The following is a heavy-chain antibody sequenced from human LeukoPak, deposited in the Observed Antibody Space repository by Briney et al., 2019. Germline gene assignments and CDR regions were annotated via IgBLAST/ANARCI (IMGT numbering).Heavy chain of an antibody. CDR2: ISAYNGNT. D-gene: IGHD3-10*01. CDR3: ARDRRITMVRGYRRALDY. CDR1: GYTFTSYG. J-gene: IGHJ4*02. V-gene: IGHV1-18*01. Sequence: ASVKVSCKASGYTFTSYGISWVRQAPGQGLEWMGWISAYNGNTNYAQKLQGRVTMTTDTSTSTAYMEPRSLRSDDTAVDYCARDRRITMVRGYRRALDYWGQGTLVTVPS.